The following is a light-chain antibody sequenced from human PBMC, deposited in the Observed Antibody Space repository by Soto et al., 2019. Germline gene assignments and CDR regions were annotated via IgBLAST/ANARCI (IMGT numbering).Light chain of an antibody. CDR2: AAS. J-gene: IGKJ5*01. Sequence: IRLTQSPSSLSASVGDRVTITCRASQGISSYLAWYQQKPGKAPKLLIYAASSLQSGVPSRFSGSGSGTDFTLTISSLQPEDVATYYCQQANSFPITLGQGTRLEIK. CDR3: QQANSFPIT. V-gene: IGKV1-12*01. CDR1: QGISSY.